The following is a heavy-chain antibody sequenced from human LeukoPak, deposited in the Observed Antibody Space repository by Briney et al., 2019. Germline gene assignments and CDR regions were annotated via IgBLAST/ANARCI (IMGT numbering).Heavy chain of an antibody. J-gene: IGHJ6*03. CDR3: AREDIGKTNYYYYYMDV. CDR1: GGSISSSGYY. Sequence: SETLSLTCTVSGGSISSSGYYWGWIRQPPGKGLEWIGSMYYSGSTYYNASLKSRVTISVDTSKNQFPLKLSSVTAADTAVYYCAREDIGKTNYYYYYMDVWGKGTTVTVSS. V-gene: IGHV4-39*06. D-gene: IGHD2-15*01. CDR2: MYYSGST.